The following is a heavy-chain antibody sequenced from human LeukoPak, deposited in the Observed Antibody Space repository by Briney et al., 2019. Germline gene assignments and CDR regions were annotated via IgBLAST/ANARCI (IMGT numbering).Heavy chain of an antibody. CDR3: ARDPAAADH. Sequence: GGSLRLSCAASGFTFSGHWMSWFRQAPGKGLEWVANIKYDGSETHYVDSVKGRFTISRDNAKDSLFLQMHSLRVEDTAMYYCARDPAAADHWGQGALVIVSS. V-gene: IGHV3-7*01. D-gene: IGHD6-13*01. CDR2: IKYDGSET. J-gene: IGHJ4*02. CDR1: GFTFSGHW.